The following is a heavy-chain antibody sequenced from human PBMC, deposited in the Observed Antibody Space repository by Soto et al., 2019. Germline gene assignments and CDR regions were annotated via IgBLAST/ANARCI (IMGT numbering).Heavy chain of an antibody. J-gene: IGHJ6*02. D-gene: IGHD3-22*01. V-gene: IGHV1-2*04. Sequence: GASVKVSCKASGYTFTGYYMHWVRQAPGQGLEWMGWINPNSGGTNYAQKFQGWVTMTRDTSISTAYMELSRLRSDDTAVYYCARSRYYDSSGSLGYYGMDVWGQGTTVTVSS. CDR2: INPNSGGT. CDR1: GYTFTGYY. CDR3: ARSRYYDSSGSLGYYGMDV.